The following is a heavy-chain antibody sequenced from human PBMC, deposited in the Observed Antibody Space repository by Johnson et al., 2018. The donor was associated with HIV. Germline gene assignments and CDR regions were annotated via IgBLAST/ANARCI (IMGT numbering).Heavy chain of an antibody. J-gene: IGHJ3*02. CDR3: ARDPGDYDYVWGSYRYTENAFDI. CDR2: INSDGSST. CDR1: GFTFSSYW. Sequence: VQLVESGGGVVQPGRSLRLSCAASGFTFSSYWMHWVRQAPGKGLVWVSRINSDGSSTSYADSVKGRFTISRDNAKNTLYLQMNSLRAEDTAVYYCARDPGDYDYVWGSYRYTENAFDIWGQGTMVTVSS. V-gene: IGHV3-74*01. D-gene: IGHD3-16*02.